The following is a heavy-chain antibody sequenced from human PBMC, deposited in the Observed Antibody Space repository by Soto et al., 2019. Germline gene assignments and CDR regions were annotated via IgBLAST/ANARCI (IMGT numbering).Heavy chain of an antibody. D-gene: IGHD1-26*01. CDR3: AREGGSYYFDY. J-gene: IGHJ4*02. V-gene: IGHV3-64*01. CDR2: ISSNGGST. Sequence: PGGSLRLSCAASGFTFSSYAMHWVRQAPGKGLEYVSAISSNGGSTYYANSVKGRFTISRDNSKNTLYLQMGSLRAEDMAVYYCAREGGSYYFDYWGQGTLVTVSS. CDR1: GFTFSSYA.